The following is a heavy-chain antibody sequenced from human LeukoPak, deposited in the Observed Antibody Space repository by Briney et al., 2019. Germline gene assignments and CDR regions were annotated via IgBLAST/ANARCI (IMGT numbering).Heavy chain of an antibody. CDR1: GFTFGNYW. V-gene: IGHV3-7*04. Sequence: GGSLSFSCAASGFTFGNYWMSWLRQAPGKGLEWVARIKFDDSDTHYVDSVKGRFTISSDTAINSLYLQMSRLGADATAVYFCTGVTTNGYFEYWGQGTLVTVSS. J-gene: IGHJ4*02. CDR2: IKFDDSDT. D-gene: IGHD1-1*01. CDR3: TGVTTNGYFEY.